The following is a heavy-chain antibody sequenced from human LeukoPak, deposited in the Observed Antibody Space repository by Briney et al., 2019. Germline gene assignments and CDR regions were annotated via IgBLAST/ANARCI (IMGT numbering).Heavy chain of an antibody. CDR1: GGTFSSYA. D-gene: IGHD3-10*01. J-gene: IGHJ4*02. V-gene: IGHV1-69*04. Sequence: GASVKVSCKASGGTFSSYAISWVRQAPGQGLEWMGRITPILGIANYAQKFQGRVTITADKSTSTAYMELSSLRSEDTAVYYCAAREDYYGSGSYFEHFDYWGQGTLVTVSS. CDR2: ITPILGIA. CDR3: AAREDYYGSGSYFEHFDY.